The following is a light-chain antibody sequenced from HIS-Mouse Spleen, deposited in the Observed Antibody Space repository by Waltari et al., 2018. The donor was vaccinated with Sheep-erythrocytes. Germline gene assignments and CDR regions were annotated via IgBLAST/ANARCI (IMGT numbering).Light chain of an antibody. CDR2: EDS. CDR1: ALPKQY. Sequence: SYELTQPPSVSVSPGQTARITCPGDALPKQYDYWYQQKSGQAPVLVIYEDSKRPSGIPERFSGSSSGTMATLTISGAQVEDEADYYCYSTDSSGNHRVFGTGTKVTVL. CDR3: YSTDSSGNHRV. J-gene: IGLJ1*01. V-gene: IGLV3-10*01.